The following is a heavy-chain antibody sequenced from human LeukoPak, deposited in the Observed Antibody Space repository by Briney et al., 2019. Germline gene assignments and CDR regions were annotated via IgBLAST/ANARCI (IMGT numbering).Heavy chain of an antibody. Sequence: KSSETLSLTCAVSGGSISSGGYSWSWIRQPPGKGLEWIGYIYHGGSTYYNPSLKSRVTISVDRSKNQFSLKLSSVTAADTAVYYCARALEGAFDIWGQGTMVTVSS. CDR3: ARALEGAFDI. CDR1: GGSISSGGYS. J-gene: IGHJ3*02. V-gene: IGHV4-30-2*01. CDR2: IYHGGST.